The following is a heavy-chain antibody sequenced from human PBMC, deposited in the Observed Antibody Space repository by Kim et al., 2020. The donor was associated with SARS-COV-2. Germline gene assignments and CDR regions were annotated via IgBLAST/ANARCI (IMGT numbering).Heavy chain of an antibody. CDR2: IKEDASWM. Sequence: GGSLRLSCAASGFTFSNYWMTWVRQAPGKGLEWVANIKEDASWMSYADSVKGRFTISRDNAKNSLSLQMSSLRGEDTAVYHCVRVAYEDEGADVWGLGTTVTVSS. CDR3: VRVAYEDEGADV. D-gene: IGHD3-22*01. CDR1: GFTFSNYW. J-gene: IGHJ6*02. V-gene: IGHV3-7*01.